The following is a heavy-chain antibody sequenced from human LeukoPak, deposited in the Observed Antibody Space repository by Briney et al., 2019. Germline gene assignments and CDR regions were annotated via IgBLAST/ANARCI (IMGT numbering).Heavy chain of an antibody. D-gene: IGHD3-22*01. Sequence: GGSLRLSCAGSGFTLSSYWMHWVRQAPGKGLVWVSRFYSDGSRTNYADSVKGRFTISRDNSKNTLYLQMNSLRAEDTAVYYCAKASAMIVVVSKHFDYWGQGTLVTVSS. CDR3: AKASAMIVVVSKHFDY. V-gene: IGHV3-74*01. J-gene: IGHJ4*02. CDR1: GFTLSSYW. CDR2: FYSDGSRT.